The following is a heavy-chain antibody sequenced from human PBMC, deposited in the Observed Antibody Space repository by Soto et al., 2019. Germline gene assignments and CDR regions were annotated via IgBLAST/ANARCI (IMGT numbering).Heavy chain of an antibody. Sequence: QVQLVQSGAEVKKPGSSVKVSCKASGGTFSSYTISWVRQAPGQGLEWMGRIIPILGIANYAQKFQGRVTITADKSTSTAYMELSSLRSEDTAVYYCARGLAYSSRRGGMDVWGQGPTVTVSS. CDR1: GGTFSSYT. CDR3: ARGLAYSSRRGGMDV. CDR2: IIPILGIA. D-gene: IGHD6-13*01. V-gene: IGHV1-69*02. J-gene: IGHJ6*02.